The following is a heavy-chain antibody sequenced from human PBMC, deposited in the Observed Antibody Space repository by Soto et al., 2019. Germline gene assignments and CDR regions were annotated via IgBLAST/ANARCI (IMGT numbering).Heavy chain of an antibody. V-gene: IGHV4-34*01. Sequence: PSETLSLTCAVYGGSFSVYYWSWIRQPPGKGLEWIGEINHSGSTNYNPSLKSRVTISADTSKNQFSLKLSSVTAADTAVYYCVRGYYYGSGSDPTAYYYGMDVWGQGTTVTVSS. J-gene: IGHJ6*02. D-gene: IGHD3-10*01. CDR2: INHSGST. CDR3: VRGYYYGSGSDPTAYYYGMDV. CDR1: GGSFSVYY.